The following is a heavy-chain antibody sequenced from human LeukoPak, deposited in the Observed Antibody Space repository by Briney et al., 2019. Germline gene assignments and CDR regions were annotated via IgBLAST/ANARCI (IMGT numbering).Heavy chain of an antibody. V-gene: IGHV1-69*05. D-gene: IGHD2-15*01. CDR1: GGTFSSYA. CDR3: ARGAAEYFQH. CDR2: IIPIFGTA. J-gene: IGHJ1*01. Sequence: ASVKVSCKASGGTFSSYAISWVRQAPGQGLEWMGGIIPIFGTANYAQKFQGRVTITTDESTSTAYMKLSSLRSEDTAVYYCARGAAEYFQHWGQGTLVTVSS.